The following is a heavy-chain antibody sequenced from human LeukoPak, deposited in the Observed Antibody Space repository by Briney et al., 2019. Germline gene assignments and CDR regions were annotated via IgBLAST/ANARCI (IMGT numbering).Heavy chain of an antibody. CDR2: ISGSGGST. J-gene: IGHJ4*02. V-gene: IGHV3-23*01. CDR3: AKSPSSGWYRGAPDY. D-gene: IGHD6-19*01. CDR1: GFTFSSYA. Sequence: GGSLRLSCAASGFTFSSYAVSWVRQAPGKGLEWVSAISGSGGSTYYADSVKGRFTISRDNSKNTLYLQMNSLRAEDTAVYYCAKSPSSGWYRGAPDYWGQGTLVTVSS.